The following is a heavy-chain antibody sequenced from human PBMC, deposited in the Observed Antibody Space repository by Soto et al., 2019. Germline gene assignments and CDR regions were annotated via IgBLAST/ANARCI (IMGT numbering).Heavy chain of an antibody. D-gene: IGHD3-9*01. V-gene: IGHV1-69*13. Sequence: ASVKVSCKASGGTFSSYAISWVRQAPGQGLEWMGGIIPIFGTANYAQKFQGRVTITADESTSTAYMELSSLRSEDTAVYYCASVRYSYYGMDVWGQGTTVTVSS. J-gene: IGHJ6*02. CDR2: IIPIFGTA. CDR1: GGTFSSYA. CDR3: ASVRYSYYGMDV.